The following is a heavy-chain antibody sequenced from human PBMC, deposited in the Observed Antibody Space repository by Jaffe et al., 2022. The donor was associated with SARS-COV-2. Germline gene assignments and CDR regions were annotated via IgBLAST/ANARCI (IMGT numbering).Heavy chain of an antibody. V-gene: IGHV1-3*01. J-gene: IGHJ6*02. D-gene: IGHD6-25*01. CDR1: GYSFTAYA. CDR2: INAGNGNI. CDR3: ARTGYSSASPLDYFGMDV. Sequence: QVQLVQSGAEVKEPGASVKVSCKTSGYSFTAYAVHWVRQAPGQRLEWMGWINAGNGNIKYSREFQGRLIITRDTSASTAYMELSSLRSEDTAIYYCARTGYSSASPLDYFGMDVWGQGTTVTVSS.